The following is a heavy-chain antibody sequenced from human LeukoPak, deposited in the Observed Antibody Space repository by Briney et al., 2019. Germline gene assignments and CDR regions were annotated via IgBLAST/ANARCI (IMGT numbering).Heavy chain of an antibody. CDR2: ISAYNGNT. D-gene: IGHD6-19*01. Sequence: HWASVKVSCKASGYTFTSYGISWVRQAPGQGLEWMGWISAYNGNTNYAQKLQGRVTMTTDTSTSTAYMELRSLRSDDTAVYYCARFGLGKHIEVAGIPFDIWGQGTMVTVSS. CDR1: GYTFTSYG. V-gene: IGHV1-18*01. CDR3: ARFGLGKHIEVAGIPFDI. J-gene: IGHJ3*02.